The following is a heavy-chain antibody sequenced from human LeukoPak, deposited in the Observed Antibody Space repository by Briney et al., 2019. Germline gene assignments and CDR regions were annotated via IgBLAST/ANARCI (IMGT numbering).Heavy chain of an antibody. Sequence: ASVTVSFKASGYTFTTYAIHWVRQAPGQRLEWMGWINAGNGNTKYSQKFQGRVTVTWDTSATTAYMDLRSLKSEDTAVYYCARGEWLVPTYFDYWGQGTLVTVSS. CDR1: GYTFTTYA. D-gene: IGHD6-19*01. CDR3: ARGEWLVPTYFDY. CDR2: INAGNGNT. V-gene: IGHV1-3*01. J-gene: IGHJ4*02.